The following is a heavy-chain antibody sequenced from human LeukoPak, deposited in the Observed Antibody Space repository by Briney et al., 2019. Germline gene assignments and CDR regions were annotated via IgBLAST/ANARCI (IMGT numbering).Heavy chain of an antibody. D-gene: IGHD1-26*01. CDR1: GYTFTRYY. Sequence: ASVKVSCKASGYTFTRYYMHWGRQAPGLWLEWMGIINPSGGSTSYAQKFQGRVTMTRDTSTSTVYMELSRLRSEDTAVYYCAREAFDSGSYPWGQGTLVTVSS. J-gene: IGHJ5*02. CDR2: INPSGGST. CDR3: AREAFDSGSYP. V-gene: IGHV1-46*01.